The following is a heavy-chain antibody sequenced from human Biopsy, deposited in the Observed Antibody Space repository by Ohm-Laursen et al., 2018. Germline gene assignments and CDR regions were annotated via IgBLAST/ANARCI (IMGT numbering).Heavy chain of an antibody. Sequence: ASVSASRKASGRTFINYAISWVRHAPGQGLGWMGGIIPMIGTANYAQLFQGRVPITAHESTSTSYMELSSLTSEDAAIYYCARGPHSGSDSGFDYWGRGTLVTVSS. D-gene: IGHD1-26*01. V-gene: IGHV1-69*13. CDR2: IIPMIGTA. CDR3: ARGPHSGSDSGFDY. J-gene: IGHJ4*02. CDR1: GRTFINYA.